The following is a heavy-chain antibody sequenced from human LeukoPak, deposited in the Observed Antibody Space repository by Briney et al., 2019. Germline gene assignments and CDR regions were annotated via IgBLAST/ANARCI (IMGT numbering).Heavy chain of an antibody. Sequence: PGGSLRLSCAASGFTFSSYWMQWVRQAPGKGLVWVSRINSDGSSTSYADSVKGRFTISRDNAKNTLYLQMNSLRAEDTAVYYCARGERGVAFDYWGQGTLVTVSS. V-gene: IGHV3-74*01. D-gene: IGHD2-15*01. CDR3: ARGERGVAFDY. J-gene: IGHJ4*02. CDR2: INSDGSST. CDR1: GFTFSSYW.